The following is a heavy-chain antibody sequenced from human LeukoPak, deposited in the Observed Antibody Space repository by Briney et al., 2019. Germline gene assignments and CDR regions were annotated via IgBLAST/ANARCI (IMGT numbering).Heavy chain of an antibody. V-gene: IGHV4-4*07. D-gene: IGHD2-8*01. CDR2: IYTTGST. CDR1: GGSIRSYY. CDR3: ARVVYCTSGVCYSRWYFDL. Sequence: SETLSLTCTVSGGSIRSYYWSWIRQPAGKGLEWIGGIYTTGSTDYNPSLKSRVTMSVDTSKNQFSLKLTSVTAANTAVYYCARVVYCTSGVCYSRWYFDLWGLGTRVTVSS. J-gene: IGHJ2*01.